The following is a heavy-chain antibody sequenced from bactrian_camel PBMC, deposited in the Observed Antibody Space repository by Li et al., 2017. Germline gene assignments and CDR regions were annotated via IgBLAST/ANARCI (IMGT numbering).Heavy chain of an antibody. Sequence: HVQLVESGGGSVQAEGSLRLSCANSGFRMYCMGWFRQAPGKEREGVAAIDSDGSTRYADSVKGRFTIARDNVKNTLYLQMNSAKPEDTAMYYCAADPGRRCFRNYIYEYTYWGQGTQVTVS. V-gene: IGHV3S53*01. J-gene: IGHJ4*01. CDR2: IDSDGST. CDR1: GFRMYC. CDR3: AADPGRRCFRNYIYEYTY.